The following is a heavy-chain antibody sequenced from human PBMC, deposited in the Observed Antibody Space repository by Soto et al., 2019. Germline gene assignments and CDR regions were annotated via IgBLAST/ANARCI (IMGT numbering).Heavy chain of an antibody. J-gene: IGHJ6*03. Sequence: GGSLRLSCAASGFTFSSYGMHWVRQAPGKGLEWVAVIWYDGSNKYYADSVKGRFTISRDNSKNTLYLQMNSLRAEDTAVYYCARDTEPASHYHYHYLDGWGKRTTVTLSS. D-gene: IGHD2-2*01. V-gene: IGHV3-33*01. CDR1: GFTFSSYG. CDR3: ARDTEPASHYHYHYLDG. CDR2: IWYDGSNK.